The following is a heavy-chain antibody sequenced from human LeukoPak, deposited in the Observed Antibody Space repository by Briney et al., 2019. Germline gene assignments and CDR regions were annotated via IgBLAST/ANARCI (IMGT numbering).Heavy chain of an antibody. CDR2: ISAYNGNT. CDR3: ARERVDHVVVPAAEFDP. V-gene: IGHV1-18*01. D-gene: IGHD2-2*01. Sequence: ASVKVSCKASGYTFTSYGISWVRQAPGQGLEWMGWISAYNGNTNYAQKLQGRVTMTTDTSTSTAYMELRSPRSDDTAVYYCARERVDHVVVPAAEFDPWGQGTLVTVSS. CDR1: GYTFTSYG. J-gene: IGHJ5*02.